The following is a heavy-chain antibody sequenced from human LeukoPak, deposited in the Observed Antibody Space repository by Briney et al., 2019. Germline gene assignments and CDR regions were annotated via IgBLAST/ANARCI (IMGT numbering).Heavy chain of an antibody. CDR3: SSGNSHAFDI. V-gene: IGHV3-74*01. D-gene: IGHD4-23*01. J-gene: IGHJ3*02. CDR1: GFTFSSYW. CDR2: INSDGSST. Sequence: GGSLRLSCAASGFTFSSYWMHWVRQAPGKGLVWVSRINSDGSSTSYADSVKGRFTISRDNAKNTLYLQMDNLRAEDTAVYYCSSGNSHAFDIWGQGTMVTVSS.